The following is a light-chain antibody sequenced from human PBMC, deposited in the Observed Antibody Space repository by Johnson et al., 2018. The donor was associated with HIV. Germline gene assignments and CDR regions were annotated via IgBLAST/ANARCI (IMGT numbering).Light chain of an antibody. J-gene: IGLJ1*01. Sequence: QSVLTQPPSVSAAPGQKVTISCSGSSSNVGNNYVSWYQQLPGAAPKLLIYETNKRPSGIPDRFSGSKSGTSATLGITGLKTGDEADYYCGTWDSSLSASYVFGTATKVAVL. V-gene: IGLV1-51*02. CDR3: GTWDSSLSASYV. CDR1: SSNVGNNY. CDR2: ETN.